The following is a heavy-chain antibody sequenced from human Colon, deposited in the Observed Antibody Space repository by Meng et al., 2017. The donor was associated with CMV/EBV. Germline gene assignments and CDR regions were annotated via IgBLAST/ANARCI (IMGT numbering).Heavy chain of an antibody. CDR1: GFSFSESV. V-gene: IGHV3-30*02. J-gene: IGHJ4*02. D-gene: IGHD3-3*01. Sequence: QGLLVKCGVSVGHTGVSLRLFGGASGFSFSESVIHWLRQAPGKGLEWVSFIDTTNHYYADSVKGRFTISRDDSKRMVYLQMNNLKTEDTAMYFCSNGLLGVQGHWGQGTLVTVSS. CDR2: IDTTNH. CDR3: SNGLLGVQGH.